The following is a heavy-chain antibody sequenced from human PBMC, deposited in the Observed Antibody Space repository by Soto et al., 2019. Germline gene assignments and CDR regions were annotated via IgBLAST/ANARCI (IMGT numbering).Heavy chain of an antibody. CDR1: GFTFSSYA. Sequence: GGSLRLSCAASGFTFSSYAMSWVRQAPGKGLEWVSAISGSGGSTYYADSVKGRFTISRDNSKNTLYLQMNSLRAEDTAVYYCAKDPGAVVAATDRKDDWGQGTLVTVSS. CDR2: ISGSGGST. CDR3: AKDPGAVVAATDRKDD. J-gene: IGHJ4*02. V-gene: IGHV3-23*01. D-gene: IGHD2-15*01.